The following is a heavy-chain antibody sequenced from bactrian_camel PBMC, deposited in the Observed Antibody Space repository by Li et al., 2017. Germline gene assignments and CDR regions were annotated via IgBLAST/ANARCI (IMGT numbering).Heavy chain of an antibody. CDR2: ITERATRS. D-gene: IGHD5*01. CDR1: GIEFSKVD. V-gene: IGHV3S40*01. J-gene: IGHJ4*01. Sequence: QLVESGGGLVQPGGSLRLSCAASGIEFSKVDMSWGRQAPGKEIEWVAGITERATRSFYTDSVKGRFTISTDNAQNTLYLQLNNLETEDTATYYCAKAPGGWTHPGNYWGQGTQVTVS. CDR3: AKAPGGWTHPGNY.